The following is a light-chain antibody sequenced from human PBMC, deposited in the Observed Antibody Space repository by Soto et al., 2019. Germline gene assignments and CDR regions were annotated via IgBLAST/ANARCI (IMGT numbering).Light chain of an antibody. Sequence: QSALTQPRSVSGSPGQSVTISCTGTSSDVGAYNYVSWYQHLPGKAPKFIIYDVSKRPSGVPDRFSGSKSGNTASLTISGLPAEDEAEYYCCSYAGSDSYVIFGGGTKLTVL. J-gene: IGLJ2*01. CDR3: CSYAGSDSYVI. V-gene: IGLV2-11*01. CDR1: SSDVGAYNY. CDR2: DVS.